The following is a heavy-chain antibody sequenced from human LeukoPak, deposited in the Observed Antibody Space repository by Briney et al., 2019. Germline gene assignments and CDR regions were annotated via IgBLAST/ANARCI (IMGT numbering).Heavy chain of an antibody. D-gene: IGHD1-14*01. J-gene: IGHJ6*02. V-gene: IGHV1-69*13. CDR2: IIPIFGTA. Sequence: ASVKVSCKASGGTFSSYAISWVRQAPGQGLEWMGGIIPIFGTANYAQKLQGRVTITADESTSTAYMELSSLRSEDTAVYYCARVKILPDSYYYYYGMDVWGQGTTVTVSS. CDR3: ARVKILPDSYYYYYGMDV. CDR1: GGTFSSYA.